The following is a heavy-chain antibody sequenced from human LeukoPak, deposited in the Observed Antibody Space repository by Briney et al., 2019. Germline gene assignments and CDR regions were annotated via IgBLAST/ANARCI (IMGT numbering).Heavy chain of an antibody. CDR3: ARPVYYGSGIDY. J-gene: IGHJ4*02. D-gene: IGHD3-10*01. V-gene: IGHV4-34*01. CDR1: GGSFSGYY. Sequence: PSETLSLTCAVYGGSFSGYYWSWIRQPPGKGLEWIGEINHSGSTNYNPSLKSRVTISVDTSKNQFSLKLSSVTAADTAVYYCARPVYYGSGIDYWGQGTLVTVSS. CDR2: INHSGST.